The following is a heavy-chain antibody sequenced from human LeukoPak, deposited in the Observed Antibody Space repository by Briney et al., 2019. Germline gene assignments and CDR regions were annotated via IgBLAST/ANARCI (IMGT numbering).Heavy chain of an antibody. V-gene: IGHV3-7*04. Sequence: GGSLRLSCAASGFIFSNYWMSWVRHIPGEGLEWLANIKCDGSEEYYVDSVRGRFTISRDNAKNSLYLQMNSLRAEDTAVYYCARAADRSSDYWGQGTLVTVSS. J-gene: IGHJ4*02. CDR1: GFIFSNYW. CDR3: ARAADRSSDY. D-gene: IGHD6-13*01. CDR2: IKCDGSEE.